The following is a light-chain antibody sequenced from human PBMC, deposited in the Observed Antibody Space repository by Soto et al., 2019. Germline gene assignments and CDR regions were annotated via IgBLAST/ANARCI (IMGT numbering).Light chain of an antibody. Sequence: DIVMTQSPEYLAGSLGERATINCKSSQSVLYTPNAKNYLAWYQQKPGQSPKLLIYWASFRESGVPDRFSGSGSGTDFTLTISNLQAEDVAVYYCHQYLTNSWTFGQGTKVDIK. CDR1: QSVLYTPNAKNY. J-gene: IGKJ1*01. CDR2: WAS. V-gene: IGKV4-1*01. CDR3: HQYLTNSWT.